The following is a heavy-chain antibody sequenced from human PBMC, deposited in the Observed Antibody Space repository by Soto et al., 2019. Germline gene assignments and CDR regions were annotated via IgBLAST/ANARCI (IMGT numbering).Heavy chain of an antibody. Sequence: GGSLRLSCAASGFTFSSYWMSWVRQAPGKGLEWVANIKQDGSEKYYVDSVKGRFTISRDNAKNSLYLQMNSLRAEDTAVYYCARVPFGAVAANYSDYWGQGTLVTVSS. CDR1: GFTFSSYW. CDR2: IKQDGSEK. D-gene: IGHD6-19*01. V-gene: IGHV3-7*03. J-gene: IGHJ4*02. CDR3: ARVPFGAVAANYSDY.